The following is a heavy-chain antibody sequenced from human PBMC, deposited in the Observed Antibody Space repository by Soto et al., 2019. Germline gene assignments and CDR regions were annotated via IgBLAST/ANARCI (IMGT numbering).Heavy chain of an antibody. CDR3: ARDGESIADAGPSNWFHP. CDR1: GGSVSSGSYY. V-gene: IGHV4-61*01. CDR2: IYYSGST. D-gene: IGHD6-6*01. J-gene: IGHJ5*02. Sequence: QVQLQESGPGLVKPSETLSLTCTVSGGSVSSGSYYWSWIRQPPGKGLEWIGYIYYSGSTNYNPSLKSRVTISVDTSKTQFSLKLSSVTAADTAVYYCARDGESIADAGPSNWFHPWGQGTLVTVSS.